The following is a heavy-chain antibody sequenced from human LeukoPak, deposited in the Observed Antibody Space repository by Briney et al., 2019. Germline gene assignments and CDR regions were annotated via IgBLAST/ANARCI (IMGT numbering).Heavy chain of an antibody. Sequence: PGGSLRLSCAASGFTFRNYWMHWVRQAPGKGLEWVANIKGDGSQKNYVGSVKGRFTISRDNAKNSLYLQMNSLRAEDTALYYCAIFGLEATGNWGQGTLVTVSS. CDR3: AIFGLEATGN. D-gene: IGHD6-13*01. CDR2: IKGDGSQK. CDR1: GFTFRNYW. V-gene: IGHV3-7*03. J-gene: IGHJ4*02.